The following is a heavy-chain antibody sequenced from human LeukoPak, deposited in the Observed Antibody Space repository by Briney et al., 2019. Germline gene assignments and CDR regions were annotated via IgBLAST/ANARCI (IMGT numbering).Heavy chain of an antibody. CDR1: GGSISSYY. Sequence: SETLSLTCTVSGGSISSYYWSWIRQPPGKGLEWIGYIYYSGSTNYNPSLKSRVTISVDTSKNQFSLKLSSVTAADTAVYYCARGRFGEFTFDYWGQGTLITVSS. V-gene: IGHV4-59*01. D-gene: IGHD3-10*01. CDR2: IYYSGST. J-gene: IGHJ4*02. CDR3: ARGRFGEFTFDY.